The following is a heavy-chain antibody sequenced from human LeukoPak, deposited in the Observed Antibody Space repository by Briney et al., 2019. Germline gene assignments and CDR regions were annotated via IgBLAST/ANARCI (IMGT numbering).Heavy chain of an antibody. CDR3: ARQSYEVLRGRLFDI. Sequence: SETLSLTCAVYGVSFSGYYWSWIRQPPGKGLEWIGEINHSGSTNYNPSLKSRVTISVDTSKNQFSLQLSSVTAADTAVYYCARQSYEVLRGRLFDIWGQGTMVTVSS. D-gene: IGHD2-8*01. V-gene: IGHV4-34*01. CDR2: INHSGST. CDR1: GVSFSGYY. J-gene: IGHJ3*02.